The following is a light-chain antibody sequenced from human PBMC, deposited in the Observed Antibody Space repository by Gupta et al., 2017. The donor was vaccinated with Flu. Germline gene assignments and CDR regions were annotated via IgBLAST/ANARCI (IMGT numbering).Light chain of an antibody. Sequence: QSALTQPPSASGSPGQSVTISCTGASSDVGGYNYVSWYQQHPGKAPKLIIYEVNKRPSGVPDRFSGSKSGNTASLTVSGLQAEDEADYYCCSYAGNSNYVFGTGTKVTVL. J-gene: IGLJ1*01. CDR3: CSYAGNSNYV. V-gene: IGLV2-8*01. CDR1: SSDVGGYNY. CDR2: EVN.